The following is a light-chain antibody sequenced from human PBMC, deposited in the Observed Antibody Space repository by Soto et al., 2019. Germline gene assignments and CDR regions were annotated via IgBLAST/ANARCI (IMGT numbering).Light chain of an antibody. CDR2: DSS. CDR1: QSVSRA. V-gene: IGKV3-15*01. CDR3: QQYGSSLALT. Sequence: DIVLTQSPATLSVSPGESASLSCRASQSVSRALAWYQHVPGQAPRLLIYDSSTRATGVPARFSGSGSGTRFTLTISSLQSEDFAVYYCQQYGSSLALTFGGGTKVEIK. J-gene: IGKJ4*01.